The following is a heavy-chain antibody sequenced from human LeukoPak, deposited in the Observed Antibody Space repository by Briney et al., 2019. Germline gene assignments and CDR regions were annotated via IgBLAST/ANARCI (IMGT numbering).Heavy chain of an antibody. D-gene: IGHD1-26*01. CDR1: GFTFSSYW. J-gene: IGHJ6*03. V-gene: IGHV3-74*01. Sequence: QPGGSLRLSCAASGFTFSSYWMHWVRQAPGKGLVWVSRINSDGSSTSYADSVKGRFTISRDNAKNTLYLQMNSLRAEDPAVYYCARAVRWELLYYYYYMDVWGKGTTVTVSS. CDR3: ARAVRWELLYYYYYMDV. CDR2: INSDGSST.